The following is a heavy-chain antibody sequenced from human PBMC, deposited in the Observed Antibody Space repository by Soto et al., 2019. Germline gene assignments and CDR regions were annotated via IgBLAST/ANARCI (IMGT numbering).Heavy chain of an antibody. Sequence: ETLSLTCTVSGASITTCDYYWGWVRQAPGKGLEWVANIKHDGNEKYYADSVKGRFTVSRDNVKNFLHLQMSSLRGDDTGVYFCVRATLSWGHYYFRGLDVWGQGTTVTVSS. J-gene: IGHJ6*02. CDR2: IKHDGNEK. CDR3: VRATLSWGHYYFRGLDV. CDR1: GASITTCDYY. D-gene: IGHD3-22*01. V-gene: IGHV3-7*01.